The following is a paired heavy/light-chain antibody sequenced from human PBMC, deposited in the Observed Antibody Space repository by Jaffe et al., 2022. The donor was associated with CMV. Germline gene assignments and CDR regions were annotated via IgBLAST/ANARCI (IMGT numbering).Light chain of an antibody. CDR3: QQYNNWPPKVT. CDR1: ESVSSK. V-gene: IGKV3D-15*01. Sequence: EIVMTQSPATLSVSPGERATLSCRASESVSSKLAWYQQKPGQAPRLLIYGASTRATGIPARFSGSGSGTEFTLTISSLQSEDFAVYYCQQYNNWPPKVTFGPGTKVDIK. J-gene: IGKJ3*01. CDR2: GAS.
Heavy chain of an antibody. J-gene: IGHJ3*02. V-gene: IGHV3-48*03. Sequence: EVQLVESGGGLVQPGGSLRLSCAGSGFTFSGYEMNWVRQAPGKGLEWVSYSSSSGGTLYYADSVKGRFTISRDNAKNSLYLQLNSLRAEDTAVYYCARDDTGSDAFDIWGQGTMVTVSS. D-gene: IGHD3-9*01. CDR3: ARDDTGSDAFDI. CDR1: GFTFSGYE. CDR2: SSSSGGTL.